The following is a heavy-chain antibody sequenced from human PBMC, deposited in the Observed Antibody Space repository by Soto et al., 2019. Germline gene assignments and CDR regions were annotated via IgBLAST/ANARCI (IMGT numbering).Heavy chain of an antibody. CDR2: ISAYNGNT. D-gene: IGHD3-10*01. CDR1: GYTFTSYG. V-gene: IGHV1-18*01. Sequence: QVQLVQSGAEVKKPGASVKVSCKASGYTFTSYGISWVRQAPGQGLEWMGWISAYNGNTIYAQKLQGRVTMTTDTPTSKAYMERGSRSSDDTAVYYCAKGLGGQGGGGYWGQGTLVTVSS. J-gene: IGHJ4*02. CDR3: AKGLGGQGGGGY.